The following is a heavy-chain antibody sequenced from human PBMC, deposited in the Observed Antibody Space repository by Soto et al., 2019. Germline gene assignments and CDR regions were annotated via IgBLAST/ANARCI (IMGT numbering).Heavy chain of an antibody. D-gene: IGHD1-1*01. Sequence: QVQLVESGGGVVQPGRSLRLSCAASGFIFSSYGMHWVRQAPGKGLEWVAVISDDENNKHYADSVKGRFTISRDNSKNTLYLQMNSLRVEDTAVYYCARSTTWAPTYYYYALDVWGQGTTVTVSS. V-gene: IGHV3-30*03. CDR2: ISDDENNK. CDR3: ARSTTWAPTYYYYALDV. J-gene: IGHJ6*02. CDR1: GFIFSSYG.